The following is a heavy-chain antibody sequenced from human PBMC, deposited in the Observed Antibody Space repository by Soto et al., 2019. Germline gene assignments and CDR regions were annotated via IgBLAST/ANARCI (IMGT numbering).Heavy chain of an antibody. CDR3: AKQNTRDTSPYYYYGMDV. Sequence: QVQLVESGGGVVQPGRSLRLSCAASGFTFSSYGMHWVRQAPGKGLEWVAVISYDGSNKYYADSVKGRFTISRDNSKNTLYLQMTSLRAEDTAVYYCAKQNTRDTSPYYYYGMDVWGQGTTVTVSS. CDR1: GFTFSSYG. CDR2: ISYDGSNK. D-gene: IGHD2-2*02. V-gene: IGHV3-30*18. J-gene: IGHJ6*02.